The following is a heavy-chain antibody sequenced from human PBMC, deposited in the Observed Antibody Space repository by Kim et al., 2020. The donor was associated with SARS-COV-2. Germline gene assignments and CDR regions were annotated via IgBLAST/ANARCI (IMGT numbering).Heavy chain of an antibody. Sequence: RVTISVDTSKNQFSLKLSSVTAADTAVYYCARSYYDFWSGYWTRLEFDYWGQGTLVTVSS. CDR3: ARSYYDFWSGYWTRLEFDY. V-gene: IGHV4-59*01. D-gene: IGHD3-3*01. J-gene: IGHJ4*02.